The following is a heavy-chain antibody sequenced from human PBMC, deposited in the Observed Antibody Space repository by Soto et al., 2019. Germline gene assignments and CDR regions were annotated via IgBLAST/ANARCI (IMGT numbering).Heavy chain of an antibody. Sequence: GGSLSLSCAASGFTFSIYAMQWVRHAPGKGLEWVAVISYDGSNKYYADSVKGRFTISRDNSKNTLYLQMNSLGAEDMAVYYCARDSGWLVQNYYYYGMDVWGQGTTVTVSS. CDR1: GFTFSIYA. CDR3: ARDSGWLVQNYYYYGMDV. CDR2: ISYDGSNK. D-gene: IGHD6-19*01. J-gene: IGHJ6*02. V-gene: IGHV3-30-3*01.